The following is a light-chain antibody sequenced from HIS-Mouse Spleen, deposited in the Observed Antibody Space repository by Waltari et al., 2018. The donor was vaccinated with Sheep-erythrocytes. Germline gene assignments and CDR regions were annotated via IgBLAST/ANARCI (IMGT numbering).Light chain of an antibody. CDR3: CSYAGSSTPWV. CDR1: SSDVGSYNL. Sequence: QSALTQPASVSGSPGQSITISCTGTSSDVGSYNLVSWYQQHPGKAPQLMIYEGSKRPSGVSNGFSGSKSGNTASLTISGLQAEDEADYYCCSYAGSSTPWVFGGGTKLTVL. J-gene: IGLJ3*02. V-gene: IGLV2-23*01. CDR2: EGS.